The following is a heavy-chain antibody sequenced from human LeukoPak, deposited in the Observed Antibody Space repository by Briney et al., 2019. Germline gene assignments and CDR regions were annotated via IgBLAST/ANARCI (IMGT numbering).Heavy chain of an antibody. CDR2: ISGSGGST. J-gene: IGHJ6*02. CDR1: GFTFSSYA. CDR3: AKSPSGPTGYYYYGMDV. V-gene: IGHV3-23*01. Sequence: GRSLRLSCAASGFTFSSYAMSWVRQAPGKGLEWVSAISGSGGSTYYADSVKGRFTISRDNSKNTLYLQMNSLRAEDTAVYYCAKSPSGPTGYYYYGMDVWGQGTTVTVSS. D-gene: IGHD6-19*01.